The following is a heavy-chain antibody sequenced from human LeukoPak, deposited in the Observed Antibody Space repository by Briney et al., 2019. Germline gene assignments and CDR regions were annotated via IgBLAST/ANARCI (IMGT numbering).Heavy chain of an antibody. CDR2: IIPILGIA. CDR1: GGTFSSYA. D-gene: IGHD2-2*01. Sequence: ASVKVSCKASGGTFSSYAISWVRQAPGQGLEWMGRIIPILGIANYAQKFQGRVTITADKSTSTAYMELSSLRSEDTAVYYCVRMAPAAYFGYWGQGTLVTVSS. V-gene: IGHV1-69*04. J-gene: IGHJ4*02. CDR3: VRMAPAAYFGY.